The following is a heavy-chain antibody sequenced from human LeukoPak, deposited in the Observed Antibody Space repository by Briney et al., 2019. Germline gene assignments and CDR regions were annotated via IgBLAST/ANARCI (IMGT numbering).Heavy chain of an antibody. V-gene: IGHV3-53*01. CDR3: ARGLFLSGYLDAFDI. CDR1: GFTFSSYE. D-gene: IGHD3-22*01. J-gene: IGHJ3*02. CDR2: IYNDGRT. Sequence: PGGSLRLSCAASGFTFSSYEMTWVRQAPGKGLEWVSLIYNDGRTYYADSVKGRCTISRDNLKNVLYLQMNSLKVEDTALYYCARGLFLSGYLDAFDIWGQGTVVTVSS.